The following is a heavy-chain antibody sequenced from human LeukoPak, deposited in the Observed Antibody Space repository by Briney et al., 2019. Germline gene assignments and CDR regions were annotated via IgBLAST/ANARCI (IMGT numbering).Heavy chain of an antibody. J-gene: IGHJ6*02. CDR3: ARRITIPWGGMDV. V-gene: IGHV4-39*07. D-gene: IGHD3-9*01. Sequence: PSETLSLTCTVSGGSISSSSYYWGWIRQPPGKGLEWIGSIYYSGSTYYNPSLKSRVTISVDTSKNQFSLKLSSVTAADTAVYYCARRITIPWGGMDVWGQGTTVTVSS. CDR1: GGSISSSSYY. CDR2: IYYSGST.